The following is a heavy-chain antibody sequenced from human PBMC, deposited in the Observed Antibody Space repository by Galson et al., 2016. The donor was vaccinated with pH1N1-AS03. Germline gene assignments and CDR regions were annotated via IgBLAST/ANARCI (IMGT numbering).Heavy chain of an antibody. CDR2: LGSGGDT. V-gene: IGHV3-23*01. Sequence: SLRLSCAASGFNFDNYAMHWVRQARGKGLEWVSTLGSGGDTHYADSVKGRFTISRDKSKNTMYLQMNSLRAEDTAIYYCTQGEGGGPDDDWGQGTLVTVSS. CDR1: GFNFDNYA. D-gene: IGHD3-16*01. CDR3: TQGEGGGPDDD. J-gene: IGHJ4*02.